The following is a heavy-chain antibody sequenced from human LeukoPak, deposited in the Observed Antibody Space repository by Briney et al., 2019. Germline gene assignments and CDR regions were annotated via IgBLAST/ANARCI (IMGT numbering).Heavy chain of an antibody. Sequence: PGGSLRLSCAASGFTFSSYWMSWVRQAPGKGLEWVANIKQDGGEKYYVESVKGRFTISGDNVKNSLYLQMNSLRVEDTAVYYCARARGGYDLDYWGQGTLVTVSS. CDR3: ARARGGYDLDY. D-gene: IGHD5-12*01. V-gene: IGHV3-7*01. CDR1: GFTFSSYW. CDR2: IKQDGGEK. J-gene: IGHJ4*02.